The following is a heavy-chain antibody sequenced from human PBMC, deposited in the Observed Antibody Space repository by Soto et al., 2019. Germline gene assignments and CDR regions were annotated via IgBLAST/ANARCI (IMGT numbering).Heavy chain of an antibody. V-gene: IGHV3-33*01. CDR1: GFTFSSYG. CDR3: ARSILPRIAAAGWEFDP. D-gene: IGHD6-13*01. CDR2: IWYDGSNK. Sequence: GSLRLSCAASGFTFSSYGMHWVRQAPGKGLEWVAVIWYDGSNKYYADSVKGRFTISRDNSKNTLYLQMNSLRAEDTAVYYCARSILPRIAAAGWEFDPWGQGTLVTVSS. J-gene: IGHJ5*02.